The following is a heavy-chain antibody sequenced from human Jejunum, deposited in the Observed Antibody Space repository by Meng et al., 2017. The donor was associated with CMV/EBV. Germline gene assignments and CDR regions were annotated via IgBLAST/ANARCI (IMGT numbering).Heavy chain of an antibody. Sequence: LSCAASRFTFSDYYMSCIRQAPGKGLEWVSYISSSGSTIYYADSVKGRFTISRDNAKNSLYLQMNSLRADDTAVYYCAREIRPIDYWGQGTLVTVSS. CDR3: AREIRPIDY. D-gene: IGHD3-10*01. CDR2: ISSSGSTI. J-gene: IGHJ4*02. CDR1: RFTFSDYY. V-gene: IGHV3-11*01.